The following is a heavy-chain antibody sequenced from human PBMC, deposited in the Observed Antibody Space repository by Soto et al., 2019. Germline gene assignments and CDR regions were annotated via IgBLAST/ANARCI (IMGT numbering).Heavy chain of an antibody. J-gene: IGHJ4*02. Sequence: GGSLRLSCAASGFTFSSYGMHWVRQAPGKGLEWVAVISYDGSNKYYADSVKGRFTISRDNSKNTLYLQMNSLRAEDTAVYYCAKPLRSSGYSPTDYWGQGTLVTVSS. CDR3: AKPLRSSGYSPTDY. CDR2: ISYDGSNK. V-gene: IGHV3-30*18. D-gene: IGHD3-22*01. CDR1: GFTFSSYG.